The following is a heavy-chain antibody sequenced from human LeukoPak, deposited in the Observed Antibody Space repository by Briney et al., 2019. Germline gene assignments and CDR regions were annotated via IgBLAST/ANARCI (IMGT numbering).Heavy chain of an antibody. J-gene: IGHJ5*02. CDR3: ARVAYSESYGIWFDP. CDR1: GYTFTGYY. CDR2: INPNSGGT. V-gene: IGHV1-2*02. Sequence: ASVKVSCKASGYTFTGYYMHWVRQAPGQGLEWMGWINPNSGGTNYAQKFQGRVTMTRDTSISTAYMELTSLRSDDTAVYYCARVAYSESYGIWFDPWGQGTLVIVSS. D-gene: IGHD1-26*01.